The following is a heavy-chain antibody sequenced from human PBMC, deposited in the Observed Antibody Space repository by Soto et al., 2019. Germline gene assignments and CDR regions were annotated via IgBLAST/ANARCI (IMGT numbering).Heavy chain of an antibody. Sequence: ASVKVSCKASGYTFTSYAMHWVRQAPGQRLEWMGWINAGNGNTKYSQKFQGRVTITRDTSASTAYMELSSLRSEDTAVYYCARDKYSSGWIPTYGMDVWGQGTTVTVSS. CDR2: INAGNGNT. CDR1: GYTFTSYA. CDR3: ARDKYSSGWIPTYGMDV. D-gene: IGHD6-19*01. V-gene: IGHV1-3*01. J-gene: IGHJ6*02.